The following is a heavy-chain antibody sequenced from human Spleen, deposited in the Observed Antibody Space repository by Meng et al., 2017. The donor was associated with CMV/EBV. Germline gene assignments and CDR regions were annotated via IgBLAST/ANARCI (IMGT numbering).Heavy chain of an antibody. CDR1: GFSLKNAGMR. CDR3: ARFYSASPKDPFDV. D-gene: IGHD4-11*01. Sequence: SGPTLVKPTQTLTLTCSFSGFSLKNAGMRVSWIRQPPGEALEWLGRIDWDDEKFYKTSLKSRLTISKDTSKNLVVLTMTNMDPRDTATYYCARFYSASPKDPFDVWGQGTLVTVSS. V-gene: IGHV2-70D*14. J-gene: IGHJ3*01. CDR2: IDWDDEK.